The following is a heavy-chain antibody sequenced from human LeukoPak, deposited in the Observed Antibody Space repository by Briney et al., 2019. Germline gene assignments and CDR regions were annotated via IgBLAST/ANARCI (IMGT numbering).Heavy chain of an antibody. D-gene: IGHD2-21*02. CDR1: GGSISSSSYY. J-gene: IGHJ4*02. V-gene: IGHV4-39*07. CDR3: ARGYCGGDCYQDY. CDR2: IYHSGST. Sequence: SETLSLTCTVSGGSISSSSYYWGWIRQPPGKGLEWIGSIYHSGSTYYNPSLKSRVTISVDTSKNQFSLKLSSVTAADTAVYYCARGYCGGDCYQDYWGQGTLVTVSS.